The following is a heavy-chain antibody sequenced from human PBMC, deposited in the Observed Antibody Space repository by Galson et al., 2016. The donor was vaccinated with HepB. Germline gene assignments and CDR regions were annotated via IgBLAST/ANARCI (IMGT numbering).Heavy chain of an antibody. Sequence: QSGAEVKKPGESLKISCKDSGYSFTSYWIGWVRQMPGKGLEWMGIIYPGDSDTRYSPSFQGQVTISADKSISTAYLQGSSLKASDTAMYYCARLPRGVVVVASYFDYWGPGTLVTVSS. CDR1: GYSFTSYW. D-gene: IGHD2-15*01. J-gene: IGHJ4*02. CDR2: IYPGDSDT. CDR3: ARLPRGVVVVASYFDY. V-gene: IGHV5-51*01.